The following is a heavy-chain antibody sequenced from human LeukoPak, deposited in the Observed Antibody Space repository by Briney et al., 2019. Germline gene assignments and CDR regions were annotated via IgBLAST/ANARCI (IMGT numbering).Heavy chain of an antibody. D-gene: IGHD5-18*01. J-gene: IGHJ5*02. CDR3: ARVGYSLGWFDP. CDR1: GYTFTGYY. CDR2: INPNSGGT. Sequence: GASVKVSCRASGYTFTGYYMHWVRQAPGQGLEWMGWINPNSGGTNYAQKFQGRVTMTRDTSISTAYMELSRLRTDETAVYYCARVGYSLGWFDPWGQGTLVTVSS. V-gene: IGHV1-2*02.